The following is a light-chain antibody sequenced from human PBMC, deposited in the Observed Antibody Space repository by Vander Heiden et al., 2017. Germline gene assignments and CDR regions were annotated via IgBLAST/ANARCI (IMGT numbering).Light chain of an antibody. J-gene: IGLJ2*01. V-gene: IGLV1-44*01. CDR3: ATWDDSLNGQV. CDR1: SSNIGSNT. CDR2: STN. Sequence: QSVLTQPPSASGAPGQRDTISCSGISSNIGSNTINWYQHLPGPTPKLLIHSTNQRPSGVPARFAGSKLGTSASLAISGLRSEDEADYYCATWDDSLNGQVFGGGTKLTVL.